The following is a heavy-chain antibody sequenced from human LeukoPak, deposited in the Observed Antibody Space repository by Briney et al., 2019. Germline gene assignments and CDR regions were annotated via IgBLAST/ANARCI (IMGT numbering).Heavy chain of an antibody. CDR1: GFTFNTFN. D-gene: IGHD3-9*01. Sequence: GGSLRLSCAASGFTFNTFNMNWVRQAPGKGLEWVSSITSGGDYIYYADSVKGRFTTSRDNAKNSLSLQLNSLRVEDTTVYYCARGHYDVLAASYKWTPDYWGQGTLVTVSS. CDR3: ARGHYDVLAASYKWTPDY. V-gene: IGHV3-21*01. CDR2: ITSGGDYI. J-gene: IGHJ4*02.